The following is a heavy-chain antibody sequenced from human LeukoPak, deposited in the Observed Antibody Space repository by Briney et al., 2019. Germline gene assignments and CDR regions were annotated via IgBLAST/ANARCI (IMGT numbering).Heavy chain of an antibody. CDR2: ISGSGGST. D-gene: IGHD2-15*01. CDR3: AKDGSGCSGGSCYQNFDY. V-gene: IGHV3-23*01. J-gene: IGHJ4*02. Sequence: GGSLRLSCAASEFSVGSNYMTWVRQAPGKGLEWVSTISGSGGSTYYADSVKGRFTISRDNSKNTLYLQMNSLRAEDTAIYYCAKDGSGCSGGSCYQNFDYWGQGTLVTVSS. CDR1: EFSVGSNY.